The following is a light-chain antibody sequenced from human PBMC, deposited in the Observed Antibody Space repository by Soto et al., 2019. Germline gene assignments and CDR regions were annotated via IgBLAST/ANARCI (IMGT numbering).Light chain of an antibody. CDR2: GAS. CDR1: QSVSSNY. J-gene: IGKJ1*01. V-gene: IGKV3-20*01. CDR3: QQYGSLSWT. Sequence: DIVLTQSPGTLSLSPGERATLSCRASQSVSSNYLAWYQQKPGQAPRLLIHGASTRATGVPDRFSGSGSGTDFTLTISRLAPEVFADYHCQQYGSLSWTFGQGTKVEIK.